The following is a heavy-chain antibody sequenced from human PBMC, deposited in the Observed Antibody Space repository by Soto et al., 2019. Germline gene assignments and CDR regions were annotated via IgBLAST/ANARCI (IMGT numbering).Heavy chain of an antibody. CDR3: ARGHMINLKFDY. Sequence: SETLSLTCPVYGGSFSGYYWSWIRQPPGKGLEWIGEINHSGSTNYNPSLKSRVTISVDTSKNQFSLKLSSVTAADTAVYYCARGHMINLKFDYWGQGTLVTSPQ. J-gene: IGHJ4*02. D-gene: IGHD3-22*01. CDR2: INHSGST. CDR1: GGSFSGYY. V-gene: IGHV4-34*01.